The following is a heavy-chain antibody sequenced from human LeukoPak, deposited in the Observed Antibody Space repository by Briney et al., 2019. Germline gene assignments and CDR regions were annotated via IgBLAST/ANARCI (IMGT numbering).Heavy chain of an antibody. CDR2: ISSSSSTI. J-gene: IGHJ4*02. CDR1: GFTFSSYS. Sequence: GGSLRLSCAASGFTFSSYSMNWVRQAPGKGLEWVSYISSSSSTIYYADSVKGRFTISRDNAKNSLYLQMNSLRAEDTAVYYCARVPPYCTNGVCQYYFDYWGQGTLVTVSS. CDR3: ARVPPYCTNGVCQYYFDY. D-gene: IGHD2-8*01. V-gene: IGHV3-48*01.